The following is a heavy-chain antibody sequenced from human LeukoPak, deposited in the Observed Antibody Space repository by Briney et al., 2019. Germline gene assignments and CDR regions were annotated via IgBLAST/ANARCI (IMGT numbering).Heavy chain of an antibody. D-gene: IGHD2-21*02. CDR3: ASVLLAYCGGDCLDAFDI. Sequence: HVASVTVSCTASGYTFTSYGISWVRQAPGQGLEWMGWISAYNGNTNYAQKLQGRVTMTTDTSTSTAYMELRSLRSDDTAVYYCASVLLAYCGGDCLDAFDIWGQGTMVTVSS. J-gene: IGHJ3*02. CDR1: GYTFTSYG. CDR2: ISAYNGNT. V-gene: IGHV1-18*01.